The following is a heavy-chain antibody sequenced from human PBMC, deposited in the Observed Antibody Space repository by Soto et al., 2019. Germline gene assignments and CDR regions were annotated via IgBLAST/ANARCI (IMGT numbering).Heavy chain of an antibody. V-gene: IGHV4-34*01. CDR3: ARELGYCSGGSCFRYYYYGMDV. D-gene: IGHD2-15*01. CDR2: INHSGST. J-gene: IGHJ6*02. Sequence: ETLSLTCAVYGGSFSGYYWSWIRQPPGKGLEWIGEINHSGSTNYNPSLKSRVTISVDTSKNQFSLKLSSVTAADTAVYYCARELGYCSGGSCFRYYYYGMDVWGQGTTVTVSS. CDR1: GGSFSGYY.